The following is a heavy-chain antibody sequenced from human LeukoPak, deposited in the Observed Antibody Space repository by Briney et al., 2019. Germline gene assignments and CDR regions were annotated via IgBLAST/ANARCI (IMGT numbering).Heavy chain of an antibody. D-gene: IGHD6-6*01. Sequence: ASVKVSCKASGYTFTGYYMHWVRQAPGQGLEWMGWIGPNSGGTNYAQNFQGRVTMTRDTSVSTAYMELSSLRSDDTAVYYCARSNIATRRGDYWFDPWGQGTLVTVSS. V-gene: IGHV1-2*02. CDR3: ARSNIATRRGDYWFDP. CDR2: IGPNSGGT. J-gene: IGHJ5*02. CDR1: GYTFTGYY.